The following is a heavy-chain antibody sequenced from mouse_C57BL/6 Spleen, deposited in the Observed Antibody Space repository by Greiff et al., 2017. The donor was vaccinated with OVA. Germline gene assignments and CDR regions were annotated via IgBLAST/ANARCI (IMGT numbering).Heavy chain of an antibody. CDR3: ARGDYDYIYAMDY. V-gene: IGHV1-55*01. J-gene: IGHJ4*01. CDR1: GYTFTSYW. D-gene: IGHD2-4*01. Sequence: VKLQQPGAELVKPGASVKMSCKASGYTFTSYWITWVKQRPGQGLEWIGDIYPGSGSTNYNEKFKSKATLTVDTSSSTAYMQLSSLTSEDSAVYYCARGDYDYIYAMDYWGQGTSVTVSS. CDR2: IYPGSGST.